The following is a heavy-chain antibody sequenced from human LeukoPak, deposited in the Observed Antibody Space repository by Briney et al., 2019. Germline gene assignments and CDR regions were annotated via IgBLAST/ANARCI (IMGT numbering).Heavy chain of an antibody. CDR3: ARANQLAWGYYFDY. J-gene: IGHJ4*02. CDR2: SGSS. CDR1: GGSISSHY. Sequence: SETLSLTCTVSGGSISSHYWSWIRQPPGKGLEWIGSSGSSNYNPSLKSRVTISLDTSKNHFSLKLNSVTAADTAVYYCARANQLAWGYYFDYWGQGTLVTVSS. V-gene: IGHV4-59*11. D-gene: IGHD6-13*01.